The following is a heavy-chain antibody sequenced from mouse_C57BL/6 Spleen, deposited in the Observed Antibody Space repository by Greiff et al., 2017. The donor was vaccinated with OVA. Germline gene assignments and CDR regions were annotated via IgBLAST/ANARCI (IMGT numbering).Heavy chain of an antibody. Sequence: VQLVESGAELARPGASVKLSCKASGYTFTSYGISWVKQRTGQGLEWIGEIYPRSGNTYYNEKFKGKATLTADKSSSTAYMELRSLTSEDSAVYFCAYDYDGFAYWGQGTLVTVSA. CDR1: GYTFTSYG. D-gene: IGHD2-4*01. CDR3: AYDYDGFAY. CDR2: IYPRSGNT. V-gene: IGHV1-81*01. J-gene: IGHJ3*01.